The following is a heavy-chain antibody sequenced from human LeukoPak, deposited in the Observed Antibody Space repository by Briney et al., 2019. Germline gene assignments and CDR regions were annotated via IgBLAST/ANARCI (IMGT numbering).Heavy chain of an antibody. CDR1: GGTISSYY. Sequence: SETLSLTCTVSGGTISSYYWSWIRQPAGKGLEWIGRIYTSGSTNYNPSLKSRVTMSVDTSKNQFSLKLSSVTAADTAVYYCARDAYYYGHPVNWFDPWGQGTLVTVSS. V-gene: IGHV4-4*07. D-gene: IGHD3-10*01. CDR2: IYTSGST. CDR3: ARDAYYYGHPVNWFDP. J-gene: IGHJ5*02.